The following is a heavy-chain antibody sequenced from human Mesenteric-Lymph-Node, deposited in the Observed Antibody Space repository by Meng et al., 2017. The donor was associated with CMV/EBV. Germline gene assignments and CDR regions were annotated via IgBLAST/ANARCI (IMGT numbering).Heavy chain of an antibody. V-gene: IGHV4-59*12. Sequence: SETLSLTCTVSGGSISNYYWSWIRQPPGKGLEWIGYIYYSGSTNYNPSLKSRVTISVDTSKNQFSLKLSSVTAADTAVYYCARGQGYYFDYWGQGTLVTVSS. CDR2: IYYSGST. CDR3: ARGQGYYFDY. CDR1: GGSISNYY. J-gene: IGHJ4*02.